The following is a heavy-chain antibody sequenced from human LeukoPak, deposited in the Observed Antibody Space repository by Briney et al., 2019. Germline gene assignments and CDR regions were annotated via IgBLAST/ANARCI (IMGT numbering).Heavy chain of an antibody. CDR3: ARGREPSPNDAFDI. V-gene: IGHV3-53*04. CDR2: IYSGGST. CDR1: GFTVSSNY. J-gene: IGHJ3*02. Sequence: PGGSLRLSCAASGFTVSSNYMSWVRQAPGKGLEWVSVIYSGGSTYYADSVKGRFTISRHNSKNTLYLQMNSLRAEDTAVYYCARGREPSPNDAFDIWGQGTMVTVSS.